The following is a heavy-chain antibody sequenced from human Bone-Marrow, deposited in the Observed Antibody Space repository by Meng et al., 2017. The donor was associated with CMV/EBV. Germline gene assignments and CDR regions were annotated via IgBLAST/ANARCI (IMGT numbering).Heavy chain of an antibody. D-gene: IGHD3-9*01. V-gene: IGHV1-2*02. CDR1: GYTFSGYY. Sequence: ASVKVSCKASGYTFSGYYIHWVRQAPGQGLEWMGWINPNNAVTNYAQKFQGRVTITRDTSIRTVYMELARLTSDDKAVYYCARGNSNDWAGAMNGFDIWGQGSMVTVSS. CDR2: INPNNAVT. CDR3: ARGNSNDWAGAMNGFDI. J-gene: IGHJ3*02.